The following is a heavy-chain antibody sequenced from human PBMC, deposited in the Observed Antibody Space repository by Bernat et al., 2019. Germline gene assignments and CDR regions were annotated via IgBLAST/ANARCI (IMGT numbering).Heavy chain of an antibody. CDR1: GFTFSTYS. J-gene: IGHJ6*03. CDR3: ARDGLVYAISSYMDV. Sequence: EVQLVESGGGLVKPGESLRLSCAASGFTFSTYSMNWVRQAPGKGLEWISYISDVSSHIYYADSVRGRFTITRDNAKNSLYLQMNGLGVEDTDVYYCARDGLVYAISSYMDVWGKGTTVTVSS. D-gene: IGHD2-8*01. CDR2: ISDVSSHI. V-gene: IGHV3-21*05.